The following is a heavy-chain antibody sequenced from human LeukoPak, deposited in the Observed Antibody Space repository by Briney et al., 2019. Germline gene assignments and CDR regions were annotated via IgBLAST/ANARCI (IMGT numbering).Heavy chain of an antibody. D-gene: IGHD2-2*01. J-gene: IGHJ4*02. CDR3: ATLSDQLLFTHY. CDR1: GYSISSGYY. V-gene: IGHV4-38-2*01. Sequence: PSETLSLTCAVSGYSISSGYYWGWIRQPPGKGLEWIGSIYHSGSTYYNPSLKSRVTISVATSKNQFSLKLSSVTAADTAVYYCATLSDQLLFTHYWGQGTLVTVSS. CDR2: IYHSGST.